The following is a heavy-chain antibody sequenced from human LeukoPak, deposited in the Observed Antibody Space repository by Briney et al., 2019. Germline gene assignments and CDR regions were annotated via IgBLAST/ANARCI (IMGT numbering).Heavy chain of an antibody. CDR3: ARNAYYYDSSGYYTDY. D-gene: IGHD3-22*01. Sequence: ASVKVSCKASGYTFTSYGISWVRQAPGQGLEWMGWISAYNGNTNYAQKLQGRVTMTTDTSTSTAYMELGSLRSDDTAVYYCARNAYYYDSSGYYTDYWGQGTLVTVSS. J-gene: IGHJ4*02. CDR1: GYTFTSYG. V-gene: IGHV1-18*01. CDR2: ISAYNGNT.